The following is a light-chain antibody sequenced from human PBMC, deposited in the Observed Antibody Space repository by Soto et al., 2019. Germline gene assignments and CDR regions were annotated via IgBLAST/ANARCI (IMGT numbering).Light chain of an antibody. Sequence: QSALTQPASVSGSPGQSITISCTGTSSDVGGYNYVSWYQQHPGKAPKLMIYDVSNRPSGVSNRFSGSKPGNTASLTISGLQAEDEADYYCSSYTSSSKVVFGGGTKVTVL. CDR1: SSDVGGYNY. J-gene: IGLJ2*01. V-gene: IGLV2-14*01. CDR3: SSYTSSSKVV. CDR2: DVS.